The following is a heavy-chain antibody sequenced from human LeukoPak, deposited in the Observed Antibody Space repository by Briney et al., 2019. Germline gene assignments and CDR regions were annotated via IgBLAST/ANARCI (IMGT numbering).Heavy chain of an antibody. CDR2: INSDGSST. J-gene: IGHJ4*02. CDR1: GFTFSSYW. D-gene: IGHD3-22*01. V-gene: IGHV3-74*01. Sequence: AGGSLRLSCAASGFTFSSYWMHWVRQAPGKGLVWVSRINSDGSSTSYADSVKGRFTISRDNATNTLYLQMNSLRAEDTAVYYCASDGNYYDTRGYFDYWGQGTLVTVSS. CDR3: ASDGNYYDTRGYFDY.